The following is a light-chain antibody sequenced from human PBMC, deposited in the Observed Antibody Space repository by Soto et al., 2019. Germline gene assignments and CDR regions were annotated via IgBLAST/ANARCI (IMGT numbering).Light chain of an antibody. J-gene: IGLJ1*01. CDR3: QSYDSSLSGYV. CDR2: GNH. V-gene: IGLV1-40*01. CDR1: SSNIGAPYD. Sequence: QSVLTQPPSVSGAPGQTVIISCNGSSSNIGAPYDVNWYRQLPGTVPKLLIYGNHNRPSGVPDRFSGSKSGTSASLAITGLQAEDEADYYCQSYDSSLSGYVFGTGTKVTVL.